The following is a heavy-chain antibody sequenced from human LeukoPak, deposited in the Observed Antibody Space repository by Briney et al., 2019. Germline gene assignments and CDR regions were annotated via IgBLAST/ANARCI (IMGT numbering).Heavy chain of an antibody. CDR2: ISSSSSYI. D-gene: IGHD2-2*02. CDR3: ARDQAIRYYYYYMDV. V-gene: IGHV3-21*01. Sequence: GGSLRLSCAASGFTFSSYSMNWVRQAPGKGREWVSSISSSSSYIYYADSVKGRFTISRDNAKNSLYLQMNSLRAEDTAVYYCARDQAIRYYYYYMDVWGKGTTVTVSS. CDR1: GFTFSSYS. J-gene: IGHJ6*03.